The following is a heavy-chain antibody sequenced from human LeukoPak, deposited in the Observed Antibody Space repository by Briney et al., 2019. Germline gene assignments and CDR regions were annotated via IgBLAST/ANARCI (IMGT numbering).Heavy chain of an antibody. J-gene: IGHJ4*02. V-gene: IGHV3-48*01. CDR1: GFTFSSYS. CDR2: ISSSSSTI. D-gene: IGHD2-2*02. Sequence: PGGSLRLSCAASGFTFSSYSMNWVRQAPGKGLEWVSYISSSSSTIYYADSVKGRFTISRDNAKNSLYLQMNSLRAEDTAVYYCATCSSTSCYIGYFDYWGQGTLVTVSS. CDR3: ATCSSTSCYIGYFDY.